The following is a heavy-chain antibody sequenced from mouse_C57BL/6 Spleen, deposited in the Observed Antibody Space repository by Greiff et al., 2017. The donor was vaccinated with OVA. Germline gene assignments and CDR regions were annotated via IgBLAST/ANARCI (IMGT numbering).Heavy chain of an antibody. D-gene: IGHD1-1*01. CDR2: INPNNGGT. V-gene: IGHV1-26*01. J-gene: IGHJ3*01. CDR1: GYTFTDYY. Sequence: EVQLQQSGPELVKPGASVKISCKASGYTFTDYYMNWVKQSHGKSLEWIGDINPNNGGTSYNQKFKGKATLTVDKSSSTAYMELRSLTSEDSAVYYCARGGPHYGPLRFAYWGQGTLVTVSA. CDR3: ARGGPHYGPLRFAY.